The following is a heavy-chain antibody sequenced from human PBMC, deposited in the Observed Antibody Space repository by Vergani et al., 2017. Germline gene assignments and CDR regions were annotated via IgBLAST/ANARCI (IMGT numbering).Heavy chain of an antibody. CDR3: TSGLPRTLTTETYYFDD. CDR1: GYSFTTYD. Sequence: QVQLVQSGAEVKKPGASVKLSCKASGYSFTTYDINWVRQALGHGLEWVGWINPNSGNTGYARRFEGRVTITRDTAISTAYMELSGLYSDDTAVYYCTSGLPRTLTTETYYFDDWGQGTLVSVSP. J-gene: IGHJ4*02. D-gene: IGHD1-14*01. V-gene: IGHV1-8*03. CDR2: INPNSGNT.